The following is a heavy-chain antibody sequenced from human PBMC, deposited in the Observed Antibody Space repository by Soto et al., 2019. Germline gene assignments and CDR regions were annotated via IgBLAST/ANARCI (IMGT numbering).Heavy chain of an antibody. V-gene: IGHV4-59*01. CDR2: IYYSGST. Sequence: TLSLTSTVSGGSISSYYWSWIRQPPGKGLEWIGYIYYSGSTNYNPSLKSRVTISVDTSKNQFSLKLSSVTAADTAVYYCARQLNDYGDYAVGFYFDYLGQGTQVTVSS. D-gene: IGHD4-17*01. J-gene: IGHJ4*02. CDR3: ARQLNDYGDYAVGFYFDY. CDR1: GGSISSYY.